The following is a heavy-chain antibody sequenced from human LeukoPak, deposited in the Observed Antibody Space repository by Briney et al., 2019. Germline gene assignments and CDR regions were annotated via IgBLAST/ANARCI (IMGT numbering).Heavy chain of an antibody. CDR2: ISYTRIT. J-gene: IGHJ3*02. CDR3: ARNPYYYDSGSYYNSAFDI. CDR1: GGSISSSRDY. D-gene: IGHD3-10*01. Sequence: SETLSLTCTVSGGSISSSRDYWDWIRQPPGKGLEWIGSISYTRITYYNPSLKSRVTISVDTSKNQFSLKLSSVTAADTAVYYCARNPYYYDSGSYYNSAFDIWGQGTLVTVSS. V-gene: IGHV4-39*01.